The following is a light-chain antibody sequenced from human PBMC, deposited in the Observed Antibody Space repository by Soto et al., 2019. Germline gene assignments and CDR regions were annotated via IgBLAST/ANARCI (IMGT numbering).Light chain of an antibody. J-gene: IGLJ1*01. CDR2: EVN. Sequence: QSVLTQPPSASGSPGQSVTISCTGTGSDVGGYKYVSWYQQHPGKAPKLMIYEVNKRPSGVPDRFSGSKSGNTASLTVSGLQAEDEADYYCSSYAGSNNFIFGTGTKVTVL. V-gene: IGLV2-8*01. CDR1: GSDVGGYKY. CDR3: SSYAGSNNFI.